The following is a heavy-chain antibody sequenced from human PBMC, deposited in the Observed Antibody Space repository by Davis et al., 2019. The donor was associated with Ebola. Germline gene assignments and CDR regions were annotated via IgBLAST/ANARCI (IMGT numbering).Heavy chain of an antibody. V-gene: IGHV3-11*01. CDR1: GFTFSDYY. J-gene: IGHJ6*02. CDR3: ARDLGPYYYGMDV. Sequence: GESLKISCAASGFTFSDYYMSWIRQAPGKGLEWVSYISSSGSTIYYADSVKGRSTISRDNAKNSLYLQMNSLRAEDTAVYYCARDLGPYYYGMDVWGQGTTVTVSS. CDR2: ISSSGSTI. D-gene: IGHD3/OR15-3a*01.